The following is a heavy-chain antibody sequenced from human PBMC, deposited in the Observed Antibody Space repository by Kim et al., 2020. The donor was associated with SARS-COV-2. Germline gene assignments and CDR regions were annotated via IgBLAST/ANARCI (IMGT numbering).Heavy chain of an antibody. J-gene: IGHJ4*02. CDR2: INEDGSLK. CDR1: GFTFSSYW. D-gene: IGHD2-8*02. CDR3: TTGGRGDY. Sequence: GGSLRLSCSASGFTFSSYWMSWVRQAPGKRLEWVANINEDGSLKFYGDSVKGRFTISRDNANNLVYLQMISLRVEDTATYYCTTGGRGDYWGQGTLFT. V-gene: IGHV3-7*01.